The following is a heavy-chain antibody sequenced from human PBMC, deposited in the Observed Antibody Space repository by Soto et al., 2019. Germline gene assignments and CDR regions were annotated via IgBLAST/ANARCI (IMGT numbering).Heavy chain of an antibody. D-gene: IGHD3-3*01. Sequence: GGSLRHSCAASGFTYGSYAMHWVRQAPGKRTEXGPVISYDGSNKYYADSVKGRFNISRDNSKNTLYLQMNSLRAEDTAVYYCAKANYDFWSGYYLPADYYGMDVWGQGTTVTVSS. CDR2: ISYDGSNK. V-gene: IGHV3-30-3*01. J-gene: IGHJ6*02. CDR3: AKANYDFWSGYYLPADYYGMDV. CDR1: GFTYGSYA.